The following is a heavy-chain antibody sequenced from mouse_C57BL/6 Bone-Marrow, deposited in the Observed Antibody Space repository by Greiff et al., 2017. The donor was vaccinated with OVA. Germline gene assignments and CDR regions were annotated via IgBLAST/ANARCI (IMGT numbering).Heavy chain of an antibody. J-gene: IGHJ1*03. CDR2: ISNGGGST. CDR1: GFTFSDYY. V-gene: IGHV5-12*01. Sequence: EVMLVESGGGLVQPGGSLKLSCAASGFTFSDYYMYWVRQTPEKRLEWVAYISNGGGSTYYPDTVKGRFTFSRDNAKTTLYLQMSRLKSEDTAMYYCARHYYYGKDWYFDVWGTGTTVTVSS. D-gene: IGHD1-1*01. CDR3: ARHYYYGKDWYFDV.